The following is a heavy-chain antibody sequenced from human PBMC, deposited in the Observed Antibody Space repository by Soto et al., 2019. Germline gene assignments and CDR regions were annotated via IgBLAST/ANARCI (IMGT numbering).Heavy chain of an antibody. Sequence: GASVKVSCKASGFTFTSSAVQWVRQARGQRLEWIGWIVVGSGNTNYAQKFQERVTITRDMSTSTAYMELSSLRSEDTAVYYCAADQLASWPVGGLDWFDPWGQGTLVTVSS. J-gene: IGHJ5*02. CDR2: IVVGSGNT. V-gene: IGHV1-58*01. D-gene: IGHD3-16*01. CDR3: AADQLASWPVGGLDWFDP. CDR1: GFTFTSSA.